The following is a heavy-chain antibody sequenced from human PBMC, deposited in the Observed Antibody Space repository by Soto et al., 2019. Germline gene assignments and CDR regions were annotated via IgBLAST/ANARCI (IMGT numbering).Heavy chain of an antibody. J-gene: IGHJ4*02. Sequence: SETLSLTCAVYGGSFSGYYWSWIRQPPGKGLEWIGEINHSGSTNYNPSLKSRVTISVDTSKNQFSLKLSSVTAADTAVYYWARGHSSLLLDGGGQGVLVTVSS. CDR3: ARGHSSLLLDG. CDR1: GGSFSGYY. D-gene: IGHD1-1*01. CDR2: INHSGST. V-gene: IGHV4-34*01.